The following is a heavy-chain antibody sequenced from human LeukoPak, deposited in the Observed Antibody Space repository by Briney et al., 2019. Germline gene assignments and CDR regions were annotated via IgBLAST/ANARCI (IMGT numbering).Heavy chain of an antibody. CDR3: AGGQDPTLNYYDSSGYPA. D-gene: IGHD3-22*01. CDR1: GYTFTSYG. CDR2: ISAYNGNT. V-gene: IGHV1-18*01. J-gene: IGHJ5*02. Sequence: ASVKVSCKASGYTFTSYGISWVRQAPGQGLEWMGWISAYNGNTNYAQKLQGRVTMTTDTSTSTAYMELRSLRSGDTAVYYCAGGQDPTLNYYDSSGYPAWGQGTLVTVYS.